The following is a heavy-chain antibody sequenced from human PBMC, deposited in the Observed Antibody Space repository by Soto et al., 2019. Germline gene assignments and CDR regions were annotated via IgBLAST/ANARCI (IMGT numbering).Heavy chain of an antibody. CDR2: INHSGST. V-gene: IGHV4-34*01. Sequence: TSETLSLTFAVYGGSFSGYYWSWIRQPPGKGLEWIGEINHSGSTNYNPSLKSRVTISVDTSKNQFSLKLSSVTAADTAVYYCARGGSGVGRGDYYYYYMDVWGKGTTVTVSS. CDR3: ARGGSGVGRGDYYYYYMDV. D-gene: IGHD3-10*01. CDR1: GGSFSGYY. J-gene: IGHJ6*03.